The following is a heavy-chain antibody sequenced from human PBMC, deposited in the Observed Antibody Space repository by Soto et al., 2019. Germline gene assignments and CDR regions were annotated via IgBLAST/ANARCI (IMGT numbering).Heavy chain of an antibody. CDR3: ARDAESGKPQLSY. CDR2: IIPIFGTA. J-gene: IGHJ4*02. V-gene: IGHV1-69*13. D-gene: IGHD6-13*01. CDR1: GGTFSSYS. Sequence: AASVKVSCKASGGTFSSYSSSWVRQAPGQGLEWMGGIIPIFGTANYAQKFQGRVTITADESTGPAYMEMRSLRSEDTAVYYCARDAESGKPQLSYWGQGTLVPVS.